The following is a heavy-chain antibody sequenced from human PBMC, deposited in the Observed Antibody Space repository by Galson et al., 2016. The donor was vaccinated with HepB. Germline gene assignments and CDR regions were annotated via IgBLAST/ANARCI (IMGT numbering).Heavy chain of an antibody. Sequence: SLRLSCAASGFTFGTYTMSWVRQAPGKGLEWISGVTSGGSAYYADTVKGRFTISRDNSKNTLSLQMDSLRVEDTAVYYCADPGGHWSSESLRWSDPWGQGILVTVAS. J-gene: IGHJ5*02. CDR3: ADPGGHWSSESLRWSDP. V-gene: IGHV3-23*05. CDR1: GFTFGTYT. CDR2: VTSGGSA. D-gene: IGHD1-26*01.